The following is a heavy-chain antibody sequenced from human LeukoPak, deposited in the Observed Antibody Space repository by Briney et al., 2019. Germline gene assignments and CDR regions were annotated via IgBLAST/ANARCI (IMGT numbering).Heavy chain of an antibody. CDR2: IYYSGRT. Sequence: SETLSLTCTVSGGSINSGTYYYTWIRQHPGKGLEWIGYIYYSGRTHYNPSLKSRVTISVDTSKNQFSLKLTSVTAADSAVYYCARRTGYLNYYYYYYMDVWGNGTTVTVSS. D-gene: IGHD3/OR15-3a*01. CDR1: GGSINSGTYY. V-gene: IGHV4-31*03. CDR3: ARRTGYLNYYYYYYMDV. J-gene: IGHJ6*03.